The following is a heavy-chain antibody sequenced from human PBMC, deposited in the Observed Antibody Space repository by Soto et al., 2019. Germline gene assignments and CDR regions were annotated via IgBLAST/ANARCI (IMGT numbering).Heavy chain of an antibody. CDR3: AHTHRDGYPKT. CDR1: GFSLSTSGVG. D-gene: IGHD5-12*01. Sequence: QITLKESGPTLVKPTQTLTLTCTFSGFSLSTSGVGVGWIRQPPGKALEWLALIYWDDDKRYSPSLKSRLTSATDTSKNQVVLTMTTMDPVDTATYYCAHTHRDGYPKTWGQGTLVTVSS. CDR2: IYWDDDK. J-gene: IGHJ5*02. V-gene: IGHV2-5*02.